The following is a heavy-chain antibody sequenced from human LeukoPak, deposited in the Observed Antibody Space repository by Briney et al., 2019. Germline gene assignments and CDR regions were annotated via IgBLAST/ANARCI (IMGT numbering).Heavy chain of an antibody. CDR2: IIPIFGTA. CDR3: ARAYFVAYGGTRHNAFDI. J-gene: IGHJ3*02. V-gene: IGHV1-69*13. Sequence: VASVKVSCKASGGTFSSYAISWVRQAPGQGLEWMGGIIPIFGTANYAQKFQGRVTITADESTSTAYMELSSLRSEDTAVYYCARAYFVAYGGTRHNAFDIWGQGTMVTVSS. CDR1: GGTFSSYA. D-gene: IGHD3-10*02.